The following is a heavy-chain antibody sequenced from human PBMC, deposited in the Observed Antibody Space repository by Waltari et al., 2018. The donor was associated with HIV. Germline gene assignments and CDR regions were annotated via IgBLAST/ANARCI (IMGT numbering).Heavy chain of an antibody. CDR1: GFTFPTYP. CDR3: AKPRMEYAIRDYFFGLDV. J-gene: IGHJ6*02. CDR2: ISDRGSTT. D-gene: IGHD2-8*01. V-gene: IGHV3-23*01. Sequence: VDLLESGGRLVQPGGSLRLSCVGSGFTFPTYPMSWVRQAPGKGLELVAGISDRGSTTFYADSVKGRFTISRDNSKNTIYLQMDSLRADDTAVYFCAKPRMEYAIRDYFFGLDVWGQGTTVTVSS.